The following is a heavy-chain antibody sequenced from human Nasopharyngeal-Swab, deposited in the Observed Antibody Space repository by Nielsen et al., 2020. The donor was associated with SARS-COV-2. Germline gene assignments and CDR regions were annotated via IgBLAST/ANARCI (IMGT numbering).Heavy chain of an antibody. D-gene: IGHD2-2*01. Sequence: GESLKISCAASGFTFSSYAMSWVRQAPGKGLEWVSAISGSGGSTYYADSVKGRFTISGDNSKNTLYLQMNSLRAEDTAVYYCAKTVGNCSSTSCYRAYYFDYWGQGTLVTVSS. CDR1: GFTFSSYA. CDR2: ISGSGGST. J-gene: IGHJ4*02. CDR3: AKTVGNCSSTSCYRAYYFDY. V-gene: IGHV3-23*01.